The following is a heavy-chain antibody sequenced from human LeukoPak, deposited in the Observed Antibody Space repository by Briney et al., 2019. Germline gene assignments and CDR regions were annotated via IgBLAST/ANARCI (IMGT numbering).Heavy chain of an antibody. CDR1: GFSLSTSGMG. CDR3: ARIPGSGSYYHYGMDV. CDR2: IDWDDDK. V-gene: IGHV2-70*01. D-gene: IGHD1-26*01. J-gene: IGHJ6*04. Sequence: ESGLALVKPTQTLTLTCTFSGFSLSTSGMGVTWIRQPPGKALEWLALIDWDDDKYYSTSLKTSLTISKNTSKNQVVLTMTNMDTVDTATYYCARIPGSGSYYHYGMDVWGKGTTVTVSS.